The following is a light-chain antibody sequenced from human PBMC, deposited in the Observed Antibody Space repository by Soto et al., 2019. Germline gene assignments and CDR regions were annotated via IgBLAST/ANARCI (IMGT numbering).Light chain of an antibody. Sequence: EIVLTQSPGTLSLSPGERATLSCRASQSVNTNYLAWYQQKSGQAPRLPIYGASSRATGIPDRFSVSGSGTDFTLTITRQEPEDFVAYFCQQYGNSPISFGQGTRLEIK. J-gene: IGKJ5*01. CDR2: GAS. CDR3: QQYGNSPIS. CDR1: QSVNTNY. V-gene: IGKV3-20*01.